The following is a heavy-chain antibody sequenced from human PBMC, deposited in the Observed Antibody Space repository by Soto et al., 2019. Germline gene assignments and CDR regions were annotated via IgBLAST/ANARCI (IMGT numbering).Heavy chain of an antibody. CDR2: INSDGSST. Sequence: PGGSLRLSCAASGFTFSSYWMHWVRQAPGKGLVWVSRINSDGSSTSYADSVKGRFTISRDNAKNTLYLQMNSLRAEDTAVYYCAREDIVVVPADILYYYYGMDVWGQGTTVTVSS. D-gene: IGHD2-2*01. CDR1: GFTFSSYW. CDR3: AREDIVVVPADILYYYYGMDV. V-gene: IGHV3-74*01. J-gene: IGHJ6*02.